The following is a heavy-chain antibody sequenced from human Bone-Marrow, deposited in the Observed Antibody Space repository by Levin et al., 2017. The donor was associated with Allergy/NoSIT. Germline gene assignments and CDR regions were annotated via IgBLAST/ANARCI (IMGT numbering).Heavy chain of an antibody. Sequence: GGSLRLSCAASGFIFRSYGMHWVRQAPGKGLEWVGLISYDGDFTFYGDSVKGRFTISRDNSNHTLFLQMDSLSAEDTAIYYCAKSPTLTGYYEWFDPWGQGTLVTVSS. V-gene: IGHV3-30*18. J-gene: IGHJ5*02. CDR1: GFIFRSYG. CDR3: AKSPTLTGYYEWFDP. CDR2: ISYDGDFT. D-gene: IGHD3-9*01.